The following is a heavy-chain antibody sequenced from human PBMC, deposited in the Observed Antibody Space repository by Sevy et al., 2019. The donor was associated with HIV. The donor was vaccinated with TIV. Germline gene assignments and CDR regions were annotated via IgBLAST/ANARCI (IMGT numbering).Heavy chain of an antibody. CDR2: IYWDDDK. Sequence: SGPTLVNPTQTLTLTCTFSGFSLSTSGVGVGWIRQPPGKALEWLALIYWDDDKRYSPSLKSRLTITKDTSKNQVVLTMTNMDPVDTATYYCARLAAAGSVAATWFDPWGQGTLVTVSS. D-gene: IGHD6-13*01. V-gene: IGHV2-5*02. CDR1: GFSLSTSGVG. CDR3: ARLAAAGSVAATWFDP. J-gene: IGHJ5*02.